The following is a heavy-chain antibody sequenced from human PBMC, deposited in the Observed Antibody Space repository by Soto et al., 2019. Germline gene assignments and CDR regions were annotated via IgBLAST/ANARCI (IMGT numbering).Heavy chain of an antibody. D-gene: IGHD6-19*01. J-gene: IGHJ3*02. Sequence: QLVLQESGPGLVKSSETLSLTCSVSGGSISSSSYYWNWIRQSPGKGLGWIGSVYYSGTPYYNPCLRGRFTIYVYTYNQFSIRLSSVTAAETAYYFCARRPMIGTVAENAFDSWGQGRRVTVSS. V-gene: IGHV4-39*01. CDR3: ARRPMIGTVAENAFDS. CDR1: GGSISSSSYY. CDR2: VYYSGTP.